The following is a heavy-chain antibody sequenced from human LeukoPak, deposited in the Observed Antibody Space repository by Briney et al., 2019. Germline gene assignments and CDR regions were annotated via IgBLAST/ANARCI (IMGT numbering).Heavy chain of an antibody. V-gene: IGHV3-23*01. CDR3: ARAWDYYDSSGYYNFDY. J-gene: IGHJ4*02. CDR1: GFTFNNYP. CDR2: ITSSGDST. Sequence: GGSLRLSCAASGFTFNNYPMSWVRQAPGKGLEWVSAITSSGDSTYYADSVRGRFTISRDNSKNTLYLQMNSLRAEDTAVYYCARAWDYYDSSGYYNFDYWGQGTLVTVSS. D-gene: IGHD3-22*01.